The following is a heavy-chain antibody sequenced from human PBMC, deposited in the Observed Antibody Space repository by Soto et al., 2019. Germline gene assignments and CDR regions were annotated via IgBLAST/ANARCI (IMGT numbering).Heavy chain of an antibody. CDR2: IYYSGST. Sequence: SETLSLTCTVSGGSISSGDYYWSWIRQPPGKGLEWIGYIYYSGSTYYNPSLKSRVTISVDTSKNQFSLKLSSVTAADTAVYYCARDSPPGGFGEFIDYWGQGTLVTVSS. J-gene: IGHJ4*02. CDR3: ARDSPPGGFGEFIDY. D-gene: IGHD3-10*01. CDR1: GGSISSGDYY. V-gene: IGHV4-30-4*01.